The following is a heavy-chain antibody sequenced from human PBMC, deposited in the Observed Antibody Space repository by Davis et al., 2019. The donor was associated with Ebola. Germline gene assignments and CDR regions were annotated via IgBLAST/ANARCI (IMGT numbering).Heavy chain of an antibody. Sequence: GGSLRLSCTASGFTFGDYAMSWVRQAPGKGLEWIGFIRSKAYGGTTEYAASVKGRFTISRDDSKSIAYLQMNSLKTEDTAVYYCTSCSFAYDFWSGYYHTENYFDYWGQGTLVTVSS. CDR3: TSCSFAYDFWSGYYHTENYFDY. CDR1: GFTFGDYA. CDR2: IRSKAYGGTT. J-gene: IGHJ4*02. D-gene: IGHD3-3*01. V-gene: IGHV3-49*04.